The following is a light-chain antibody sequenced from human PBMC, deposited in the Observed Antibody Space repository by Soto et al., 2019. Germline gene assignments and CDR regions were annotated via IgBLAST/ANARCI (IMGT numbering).Light chain of an antibody. J-gene: IGLJ2*01. CDR2: DND. Sequence: QSVLTQPPSVSAAPGQTVTISCSGSSSNIGYSHVSWYQQLPGTAPKLLIYDNDKRPSGIPDRFSGSKSGTSATLGITGLQTGDEADYYCGTWDSSLSVVFGGGTKLTVL. CDR3: GTWDSSLSVV. V-gene: IGLV1-51*01. CDR1: SSNIGYSH.